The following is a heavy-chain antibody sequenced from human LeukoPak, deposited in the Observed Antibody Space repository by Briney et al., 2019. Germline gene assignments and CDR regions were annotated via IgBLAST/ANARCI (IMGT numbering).Heavy chain of an antibody. J-gene: IGHJ5*02. CDR1: GFTFSSYA. CDR2: ISGSGGST. CDR3: AKDGDYSILRWFDP. V-gene: IGHV3-23*01. D-gene: IGHD4-11*01. Sequence: GGSLRLSCAASGFTFSSYAMSWVRQAPGKGLEWVSAISGSGGSTYYADSVKGRFTISRENSKNTLYLQMNSLRPEDTAVYYCAKDGDYSILRWFDPWGQGILVTVSS.